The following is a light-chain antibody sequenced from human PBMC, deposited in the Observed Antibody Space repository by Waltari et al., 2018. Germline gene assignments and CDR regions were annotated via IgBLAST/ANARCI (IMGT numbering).Light chain of an antibody. CDR1: QSLVHSEGNTH. V-gene: IGKV2-30*02. Sequence: EVVVTQSPLSLPVTLGQAASIPCRSSQSLVHSEGNTHLTWFQQRPGQSPRRLIYRVSKRDSGVPDRFSGSGSGTDFTLKISRVEAEDLGVYYCMQGTHLPYTFGQGTKLDI. CDR3: MQGTHLPYT. J-gene: IGKJ2*01. CDR2: RVS.